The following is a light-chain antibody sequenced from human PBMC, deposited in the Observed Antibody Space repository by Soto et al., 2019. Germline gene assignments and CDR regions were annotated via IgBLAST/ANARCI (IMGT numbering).Light chain of an antibody. CDR3: QTWGTGIRGV. J-gene: IGLJ2*01. CDR1: SGHSSYA. Sequence: QSVLTQSPSASASLGASVKLTCTLSSGHSSYAIAWHQQQPEKGPRYLMKLNSDGSHSKGDGIPDRFSGSSSGAERYLTISSLQSEDEAHYYWQTWGTGIRGVFGGGTKLTVL. V-gene: IGLV4-69*01. CDR2: LNSDGSH.